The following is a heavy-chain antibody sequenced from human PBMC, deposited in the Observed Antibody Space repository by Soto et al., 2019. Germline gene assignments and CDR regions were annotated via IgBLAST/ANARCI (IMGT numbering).Heavy chain of an antibody. CDR3: ARNGTYSACISQYSGMDV. CDR2: XXXXXXXX. V-gene: IGHV1-69*13. CDR1: GGTFDNFI. D-gene: IGHD1-26*01. Sequence: GASVKVSCKASGGTFDNFIMNWVRQTPGRGLEWMGGXXXXXXXXXXXXXFKGRVTISATGSTSTMYMEVTSLRSEDTAIYYCARNGTYSACISQYSGMDVWGQGTTVTVSS. J-gene: IGHJ6*02.